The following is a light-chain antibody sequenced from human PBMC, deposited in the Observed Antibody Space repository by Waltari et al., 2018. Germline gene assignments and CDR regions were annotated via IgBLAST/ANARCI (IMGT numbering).Light chain of an antibody. CDR2: EAS. Sequence: DIQMTQSPSTLSASVGDTVTITCRASQSVSDRLAWYQHKPGKAPKVLIYEASSLKSGGPSRFSGSGSGTEFTLTISSLQPDDFATYYCQQYNDYGTWTFGQGTKVEIK. J-gene: IGKJ1*01. CDR3: QQYNDYGTWT. CDR1: QSVSDR. V-gene: IGKV1-5*03.